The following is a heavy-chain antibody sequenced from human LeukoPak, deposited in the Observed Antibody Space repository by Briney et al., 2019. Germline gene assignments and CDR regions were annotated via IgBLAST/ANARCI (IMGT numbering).Heavy chain of an antibody. V-gene: IGHV4-39*01. CDR2: IHSSGRT. D-gene: IGHD4-23*01. Sequence: MPSETLSLTCTVSGASVGSGDYFWGWIRQPPGKELEWIGNIHSSGRTSYNPSLGSRVTISVDTSKKQFSLKLDSVTAADTAVYYCASCFFWEYGGDSVGAFDIWGQGTLVTVSS. CDR1: GASVGSGDYF. J-gene: IGHJ3*02. CDR3: ASCFFWEYGGDSVGAFDI.